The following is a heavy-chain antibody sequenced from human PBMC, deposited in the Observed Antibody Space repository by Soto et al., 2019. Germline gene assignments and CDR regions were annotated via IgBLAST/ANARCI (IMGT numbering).Heavy chain of an antibody. CDR2: IYYSGST. CDR3: ARHRSIAARYYYYYYMDV. CDR1: GGSISSSSYY. V-gene: IGHV4-39*01. Sequence: KSSETLSLTCTVSGGSISSSSYYWGWIRQPPGKGLEWIGSIYYSGSTYYNPSLKSRVTISVDTSKNQFSLKLSSVTAADTAVYYCARHRSIAARYYYYYYMDVWGKGTTVTVSS. J-gene: IGHJ6*03. D-gene: IGHD6-6*01.